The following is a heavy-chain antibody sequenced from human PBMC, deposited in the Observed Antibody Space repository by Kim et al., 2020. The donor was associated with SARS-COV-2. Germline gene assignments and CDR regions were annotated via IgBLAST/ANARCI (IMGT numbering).Heavy chain of an antibody. D-gene: IGHD2-15*01. CDR1: GFTFTNYG. J-gene: IGHJ4*02. Sequence: GGSLRLSCTASGFTFTNYGMTWVRQAPGKGLEWVSTLSSSGGDTYYADSVKGRFTISRDNTKNTLYLQMNSLRAEDTAVYYCARRGGSQNFDFWGQGTLVTVSS. CDR2: LSSSGGDT. CDR3: ARRGGSQNFDF. V-gene: IGHV3-23*01.